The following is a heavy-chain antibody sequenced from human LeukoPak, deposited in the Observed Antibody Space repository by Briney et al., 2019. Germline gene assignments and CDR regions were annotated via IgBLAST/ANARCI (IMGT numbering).Heavy chain of an antibody. V-gene: IGHV3-48*04. CDR1: GFTFSSYS. CDR2: ISSSSSTI. J-gene: IGHJ3*02. CDR3: AAPDDSSGYYPDDAFDI. Sequence: GGSLSLSCAASGFTFSSYSMNWVRQAPGKGLEWVSYISSSSSTIYYADSVKGRFTISRDNAKNSLYLQMNSLRAEDTAVYYCAAPDDSSGYYPDDAFDIWGQGTMVTVSS. D-gene: IGHD3-22*01.